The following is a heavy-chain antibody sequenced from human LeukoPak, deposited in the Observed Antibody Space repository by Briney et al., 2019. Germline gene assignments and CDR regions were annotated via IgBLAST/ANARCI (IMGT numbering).Heavy chain of an antibody. D-gene: IGHD5-24*01. CDR3: TRVGYIDEGIDY. J-gene: IGHJ4*02. Sequence: GGSLRLSCAVSTITFSNYAMTWVRQAPGRGLEWVSAISGSGDGTYYADSVKGRFTISRDNSKNMLYLQMNSLRAEDTAIYYCTRVGYIDEGIDYWGQGTLVTVSS. CDR1: TITFSNYA. CDR2: ISGSGDGT. V-gene: IGHV3-23*01.